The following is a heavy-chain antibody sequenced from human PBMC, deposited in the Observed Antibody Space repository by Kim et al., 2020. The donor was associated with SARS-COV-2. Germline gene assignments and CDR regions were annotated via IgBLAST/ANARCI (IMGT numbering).Heavy chain of an antibody. V-gene: IGHV4-39*01. J-gene: IGHJ4*02. CDR2: IYYSGST. D-gene: IGHD3-9*01. Sequence: SETLSLTCTVSGGSISSSSYYWGWIRQPPGKGLEWIGSIYYSGSTYYNPSLKSRVTISVDTSKNQFSLKLSSVTAADTAVYYCASLYYDILTGYPTFDYWGQGTLVTVSS. CDR3: ASLYYDILTGYPTFDY. CDR1: GGSISSSSYY.